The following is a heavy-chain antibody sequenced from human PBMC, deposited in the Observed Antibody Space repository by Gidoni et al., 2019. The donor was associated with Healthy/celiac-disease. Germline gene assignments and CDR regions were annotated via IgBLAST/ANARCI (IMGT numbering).Heavy chain of an antibody. J-gene: IGHJ4*02. CDR3: TRKLYYYDSSGYYSPPFDY. CDR1: GLTFGTYA. CDR2: IISKAYGGTT. V-gene: IGHV3-49*03. D-gene: IGHD3-22*01. Sequence: EVQLVESGVGLVQPGRSLRLSCTASGLTFGTYAMRLFRKAPGTGLEWVGFIISKAYGGTTEYASSVKGRFTISRDDSKSIAYLQMNSLKTEDTAVYYCTRKLYYYDSSGYYSPPFDYWGQGTLVTVSS.